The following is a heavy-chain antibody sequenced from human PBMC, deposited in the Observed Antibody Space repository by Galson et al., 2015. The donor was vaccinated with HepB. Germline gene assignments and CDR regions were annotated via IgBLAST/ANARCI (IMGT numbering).Heavy chain of an antibody. Sequence: LRLSCAASGFTFSSYAMSWVRQAPGKGLEWVSAISGGGGSTYYADSVKGRFTISRDNSKNTLYLQMNSLRAEDTAVYYCAKARGYGPPVDYYYYMDVWGKGTTVTVSS. CDR3: AKARGYGPPVDYYYYMDV. V-gene: IGHV3-23*01. D-gene: IGHD5-18*01. J-gene: IGHJ6*03. CDR2: ISGGGGST. CDR1: GFTFSSYA.